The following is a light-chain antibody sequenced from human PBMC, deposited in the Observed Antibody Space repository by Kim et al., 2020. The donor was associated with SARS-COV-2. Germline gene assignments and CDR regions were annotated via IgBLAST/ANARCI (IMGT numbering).Light chain of an antibody. CDR1: SSNIGSNT. CDR2: SND. CDR3: AAWDESLNAFYV. V-gene: IGLV1-44*01. J-gene: IGLJ1*01. Sequence: QSVLPQPPSASGTPGQRVTISCSGSSSNIGSNTVNWYQQFPGTAPKLLIYSNDQRSSGVPDRFSGSKSGTSASLAISGLQSEDEADYYCAAWDESLNAFYVFGTGTKVTVL.